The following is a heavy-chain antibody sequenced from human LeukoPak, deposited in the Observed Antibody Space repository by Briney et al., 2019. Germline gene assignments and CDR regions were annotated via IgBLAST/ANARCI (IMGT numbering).Heavy chain of an antibody. V-gene: IGHV3-7*03. CDR2: IKQDGSEK. J-gene: IGHJ4*02. Sequence: GGSLRLSCAASGFTFSSYWMSWVRQAPGKGLEWVANIKQDGSEKYYVDSVKGRFTISRDNAKNSLYLQMNSLRAEDTAVYYCARGGSPWVAAGLRQFDYWGQGTLVTVSS. CDR3: ARGGSPWVAAGLRQFDY. CDR1: GFTFSSYW. D-gene: IGHD6-13*01.